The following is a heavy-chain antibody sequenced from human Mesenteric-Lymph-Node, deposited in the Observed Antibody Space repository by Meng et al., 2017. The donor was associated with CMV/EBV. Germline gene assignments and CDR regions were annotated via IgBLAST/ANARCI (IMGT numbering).Heavy chain of an antibody. D-gene: IGHD6-19*01. J-gene: IGHJ4*02. V-gene: IGHV3-21*01. CDR1: GFSFNDYS. CDR2: ISHSSAYI. CDR3: ARGRVAVAGTGDY. Sequence: CAASGFSFNDYSMTWVRQAPGKGLEWVSSISHSSAYIYYADSVKGRFTVSRDNAQSSLFLQMNSLRAEDTAVYYCARGRVAVAGTGDYWGQGTLVTVSS.